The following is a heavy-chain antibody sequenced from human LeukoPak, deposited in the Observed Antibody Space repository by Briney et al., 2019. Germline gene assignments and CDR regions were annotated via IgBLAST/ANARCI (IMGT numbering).Heavy chain of an antibody. CDR1: GFTFNDYY. J-gene: IGHJ4*02. D-gene: IGHD3-22*01. Sequence: GGSLRLSCAASGFTFNDYYINWIRQAPGKGLEWVSYISSSGLTTVYADSVKGRFTISRDNSKNTLYLQMNSLRAEDTAVYYCASLGYYDSSGYSSYWGQGTLVTVSS. V-gene: IGHV3-11*01. CDR3: ASLGYYDSSGYSSY. CDR2: ISSSGLTT.